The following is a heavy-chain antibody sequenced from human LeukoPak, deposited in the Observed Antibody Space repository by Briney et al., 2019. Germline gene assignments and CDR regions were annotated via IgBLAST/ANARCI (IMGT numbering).Heavy chain of an antibody. Sequence: GGSLRLSCAASGFTFSSYSMYWVRQAPGKGLEWVAVISHEGSDKYYADSVKGRFFISRDNAKNSLYLQMNSLRAEDTAVYYCARAPKFRLVGVPKGPFDPWGQGTLVTVSS. CDR2: ISHEGSDK. J-gene: IGHJ5*02. CDR3: ARAPKFRLVGVPKGPFDP. D-gene: IGHD1-26*01. V-gene: IGHV3-30*03. CDR1: GFTFSSYS.